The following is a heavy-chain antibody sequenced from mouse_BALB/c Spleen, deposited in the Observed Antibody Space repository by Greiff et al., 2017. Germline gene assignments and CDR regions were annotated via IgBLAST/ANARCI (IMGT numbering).Heavy chain of an antibody. Sequence: VHVKQSGAELVKPGASVKMSCKASGYTFTSYVMHWVKQKPGQGLEWIGYINPYNDGTKYNEKFKGKATLTSDKSSSTAYMELSSLTSEDSAVYYCARGGNYLGDVWGAGTTVTVSS. CDR2: INPYNDGT. V-gene: IGHV1-14*01. CDR1: GYTFTSYV. D-gene: IGHD2-1*01. CDR3: ARGGNYLGDV. J-gene: IGHJ1*01.